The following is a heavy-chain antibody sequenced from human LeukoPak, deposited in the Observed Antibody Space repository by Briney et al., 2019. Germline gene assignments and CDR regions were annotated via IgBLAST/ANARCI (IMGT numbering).Heavy chain of an antibody. D-gene: IGHD3-22*01. J-gene: IGHJ3*02. CDR2: ISGSGGST. CDR1: GFTFSSYA. Sequence: GGSLRLSCAASGFTFSSYAMSWVRQAPGKGLEWVSAISGSGGSTYYADSVKGRFTISRDNAKNSLYLQMNSLRAEDTAVYYCAREDSSGYDAFDIWGQGTMVTVSS. CDR3: AREDSSGYDAFDI. V-gene: IGHV3-23*01.